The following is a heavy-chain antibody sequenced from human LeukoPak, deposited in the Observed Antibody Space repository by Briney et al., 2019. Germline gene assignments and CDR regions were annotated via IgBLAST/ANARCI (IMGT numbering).Heavy chain of an antibody. CDR3: ARDQSTSLVEDGMDV. V-gene: IGHV3-21*01. D-gene: IGHD2-2*01. CDR2: ISSSSSYI. CDR1: GFTFSRYT. Sequence: GGSLRLSCAASGFTFSRYTMNWVRQAPGKGLEWVSSISSSSSYIYYADSVKGRFTISRDNAKNSLYLQMNSLRAEDTAVYYCARDQSTSLVEDGMDVWGQGTTVTVSS. J-gene: IGHJ6*02.